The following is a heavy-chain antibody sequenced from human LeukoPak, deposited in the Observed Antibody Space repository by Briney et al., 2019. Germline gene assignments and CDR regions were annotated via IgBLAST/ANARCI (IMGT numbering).Heavy chain of an antibody. CDR1: EFSVGSNY. J-gene: IGHJ4*02. CDR3: ATDRRGSNDY. Sequence: GGSLRLSCAASEFSVGSNYMTWVRRAPGKGLEWVSLIYSGGSTYYADSVKGRFTISRDNSKNSLYLQMNSLRAEDTAVYYCATDRRGSNDYWGQGTLVTVSS. CDR2: IYSGGST. V-gene: IGHV3-66*01. D-gene: IGHD3-10*01.